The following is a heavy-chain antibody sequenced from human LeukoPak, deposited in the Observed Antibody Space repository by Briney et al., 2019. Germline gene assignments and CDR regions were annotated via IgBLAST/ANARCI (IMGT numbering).Heavy chain of an antibody. Sequence: GRSLRLSCAASGFTFSSYGMHWVRQAPGKGLEWMAVIWYDGSNKYYADSVKGRFTISRDNSKNTLYLQMNSLRAEDTAVYHCARDEGYDSSGPLDYWGQGTLVTVSS. CDR1: GFTFSSYG. V-gene: IGHV3-33*01. J-gene: IGHJ4*02. D-gene: IGHD3-22*01. CDR2: IWYDGSNK. CDR3: ARDEGYDSSGPLDY.